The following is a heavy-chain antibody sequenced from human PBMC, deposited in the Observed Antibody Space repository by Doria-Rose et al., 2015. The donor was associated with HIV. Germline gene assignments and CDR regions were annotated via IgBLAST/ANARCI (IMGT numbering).Heavy chain of an antibody. J-gene: IGHJ4*02. CDR2: MFADDVR. V-gene: IGHV2-26*01. D-gene: IGHD6-13*01. CDR1: GVSLSTPGMG. Sequence: QVTLMESGPLQVKPTETITLTCTVSGVSLSTPGMGVSWIRQPPRKALEWLANMFADDVRSYKASLKSRLTISRVTSKSQVFLTMTDMDPVDTATYYCARIKSSRWYHKYYCDFWCQGTLVIVSA. CDR3: ARIKSSRWYHKYYCDF.